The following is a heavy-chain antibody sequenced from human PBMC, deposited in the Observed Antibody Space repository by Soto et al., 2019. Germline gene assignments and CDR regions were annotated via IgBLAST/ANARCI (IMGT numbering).Heavy chain of an antibody. CDR1: GDSFRSDDYY. CDR3: ARVAGVAYCGGDCYHFDY. D-gene: IGHD2-21*02. V-gene: IGHV4-30-4*01. Sequence: SETLSLICTVSGDSFRSDDYYWSWIRQPPGKGLEWIGYISYRVDTYYSPSLKSRVTMSIDTSKNQFSLNVSSVTAADTAVDYCARVAGVAYCGGDCYHFDYWGQGALVTVSS. J-gene: IGHJ4*02. CDR2: ISYRVDT.